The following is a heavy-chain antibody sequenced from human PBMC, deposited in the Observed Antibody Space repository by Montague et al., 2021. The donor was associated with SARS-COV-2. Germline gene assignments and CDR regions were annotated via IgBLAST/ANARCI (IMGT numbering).Heavy chain of an antibody. CDR3: ARVVGDYDFWSGQYYYYYYMDV. V-gene: IGHV4-59*01. CDR2: IHYSGRT. Sequence: SETLSLTCTVSGGSISSYYWSWIRQPPGKGLEWIAYIHYSGRTNFNPSLRSRVTISVDTSKNQFSLKLSSVTAADTAVYSCARVVGDYDFWSGQYYYYYYMDVWGKGTTVTVSS. D-gene: IGHD3-3*01. J-gene: IGHJ6*03. CDR1: GGSISSYY.